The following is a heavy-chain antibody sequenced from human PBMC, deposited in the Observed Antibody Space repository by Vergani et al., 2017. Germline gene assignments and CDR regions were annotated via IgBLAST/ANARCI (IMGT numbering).Heavy chain of an antibody. J-gene: IGHJ4*02. V-gene: IGHV4-30-4*01. CDR2: IYYSGST. CDR3: ARAGDYYDSSGYYAGGFFDY. D-gene: IGHD3-22*01. CDR1: GGSISSGDYY. Sequence: QVQLQESGPGLVKPSQTLSLTCTVSGGSISSGDYYWSWIRQPPGKGLEWIGYIYYSGSTYYNPSLKSRVTISVDTSKNQFSLKLSSVTAADTAVYYWARAGDYYDSSGYYAGGFFDYWGQGTLVTVSS.